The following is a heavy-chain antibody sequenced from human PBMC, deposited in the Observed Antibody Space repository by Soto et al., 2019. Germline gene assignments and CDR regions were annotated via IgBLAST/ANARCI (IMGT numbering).Heavy chain of an antibody. V-gene: IGHV4-34*01. CDR3: ARDKITGLFDY. CDR1: GGPYSGNH. D-gene: IGHD2-8*02. J-gene: IGHJ4*02. Sequence: SETMTLTCAGNGGPYSGNHCTRIRQPPGTGLEWIGEINHSGSTNYNPSLKSRVTISVDTSKNQFSLKLTSVTAADTAVYYCARDKITGLFDYWGQGTLVTVS. CDR2: INHSGST.